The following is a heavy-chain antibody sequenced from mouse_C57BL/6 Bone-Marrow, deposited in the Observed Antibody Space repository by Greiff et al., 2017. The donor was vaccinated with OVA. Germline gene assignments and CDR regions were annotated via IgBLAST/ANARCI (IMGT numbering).Heavy chain of an antibody. J-gene: IGHJ2*01. Sequence: QVQLQQPGAELVKPGASVTLSCKASGYTFTSYWMPWVKQRPGQGLEWIGMIHPNSGSTNYNEKFKSKATLTVDKSSSTAYMQLSSLTSADSAVYYCARRPGFDYWGQGTTPTVSS. CDR1: GYTFTSYW. V-gene: IGHV1-64*01. CDR3: ARRPGFDY. CDR2: IHPNSGST.